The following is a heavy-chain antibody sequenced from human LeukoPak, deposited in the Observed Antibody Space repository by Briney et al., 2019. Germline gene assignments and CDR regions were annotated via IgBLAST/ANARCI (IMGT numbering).Heavy chain of an antibody. CDR2: IKQDGSEK. V-gene: IGHV3-7*01. J-gene: IGHJ4*02. CDR3: ARGLYVGK. Sequence: GGSLRLSCAASGFNISDFWMSWVRQAPGKGLDWVANIKQDGSEKYYVDSVKGRFTISRDNAENSLYLQMNSLRAEDTAVYYCARGLYVGKWGQGTLVTVSS. D-gene: IGHD3-10*02. CDR1: GFNISDFW.